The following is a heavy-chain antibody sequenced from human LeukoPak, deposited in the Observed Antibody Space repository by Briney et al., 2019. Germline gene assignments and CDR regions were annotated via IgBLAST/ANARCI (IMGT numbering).Heavy chain of an antibody. CDR3: AKDMGNCSGGSCYSSAFDY. CDR1: GFTFDDYA. Sequence: GGSLRLSCAAPGFTFDDYAMHWVRQAPGKGLEWVSGISRNSGSRDYADSVKGRFTISRDNAKNSLYLQMNSLRTEDTALYYCAKDMGNCSGGSCYSSAFDYWGQGTLVTVSS. D-gene: IGHD2-15*01. V-gene: IGHV3-9*01. CDR2: ISRNSGSR. J-gene: IGHJ4*02.